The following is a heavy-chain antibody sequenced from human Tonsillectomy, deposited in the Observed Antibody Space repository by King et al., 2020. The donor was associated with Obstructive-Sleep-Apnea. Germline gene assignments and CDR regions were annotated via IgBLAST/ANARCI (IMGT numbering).Heavy chain of an antibody. CDR2: ISSSGTNI. CDR1: GFTFSTYG. Sequence: VQLVESGGGLVQPGGSLRLSCAASGFTFSTYGINWVRQAPRKGLGWISYISSSGTNIYCADSLKGRFTISRDNAENSLYLLMNSLRVEDTAVYYCARGPYYYDTSGYYPFPFDYWGQGTLVTVSS. D-gene: IGHD3-22*01. CDR3: ARGPYYYDTSGYYPFPFDY. J-gene: IGHJ4*02. V-gene: IGHV3-48*01.